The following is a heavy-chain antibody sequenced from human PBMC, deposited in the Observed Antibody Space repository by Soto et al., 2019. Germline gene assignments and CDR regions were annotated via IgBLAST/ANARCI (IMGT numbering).Heavy chain of an antibody. CDR2: IYYSGST. CDR3: ARQGGYEAARTKKVDY. D-gene: IGHD6-6*01. V-gene: IGHV4-39*01. J-gene: IGHJ4*02. CDR1: GGSISSSSYY. Sequence: PSETLSLTCTVSGGSISSSSYYWGWIRQPPGKGLEWIGSIYYSGSTYYNPSLKSRVTISVDTSNNQFSLKLSSVTAADTAVYYCARQGGYEAARTKKVDYWGQGTLVTVSS.